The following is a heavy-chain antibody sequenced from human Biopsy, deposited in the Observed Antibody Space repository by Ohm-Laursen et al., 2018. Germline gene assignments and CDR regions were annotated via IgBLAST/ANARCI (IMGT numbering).Heavy chain of an antibody. V-gene: IGHV4-4*07. CDR2: IYNTGST. J-gene: IGHJ3*02. CDR1: GGFISTYY. CDR3: ARDLPYYENSGYGAFDM. Sequence: SETLSLTCTVSGGFISTYYWNWIRQPAGKALEWIGRIYNTGSTNYNPSLQSRVTMSVDTSKNQFSLKMSSGTAADTAVYYCARDLPYYENSGYGAFDMWGQGTMVTVSS. D-gene: IGHD3-22*01.